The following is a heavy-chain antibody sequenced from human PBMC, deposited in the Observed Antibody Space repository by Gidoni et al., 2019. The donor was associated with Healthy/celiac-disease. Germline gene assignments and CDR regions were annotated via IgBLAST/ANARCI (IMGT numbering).Heavy chain of an antibody. D-gene: IGHD3-3*01. CDR2: ISGSGGST. CDR3: AKDAWRSAEMAPHYFDY. Sequence: PGKGLEWVSAISGSGGSTYYADSVKGRFTISRDNSKNTLYLQMNSLRAEDTAVYYCAKDAWRSAEMAPHYFDYWGQGTLVTVSS. V-gene: IGHV3-23*01. J-gene: IGHJ4*02.